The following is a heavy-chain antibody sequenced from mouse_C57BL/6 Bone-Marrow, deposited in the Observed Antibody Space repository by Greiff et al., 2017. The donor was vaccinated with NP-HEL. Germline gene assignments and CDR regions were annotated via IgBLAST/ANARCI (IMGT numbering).Heavy chain of an antibody. J-gene: IGHJ4*01. CDR3: AGYYAMDY. Sequence: ESGPGLVKPSQSLSLTCSVTGYSITSGYYWNWIRQFPGNKLEWMGYISYDGSNNYNPSLKNRISITRDTSKNQFSLKLNSVTTEDTATYYCAGYYAMDYWGQGTSVTVSS. V-gene: IGHV3-6*01. CDR1: GYSITSGYY. CDR2: ISYDGSN.